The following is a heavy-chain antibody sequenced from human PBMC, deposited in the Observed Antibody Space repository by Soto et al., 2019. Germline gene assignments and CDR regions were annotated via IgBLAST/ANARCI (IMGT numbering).Heavy chain of an antibody. Sequence: ASVKVSCKASGYTFTSYAMHWVRQAPGQRLEWMGWINAGNGNTKYSQKFQGRVTITRDTSASTAYMELSSLRSEDTAVYYCAKTTFPLPDYGDYFDYWGQGTLVTVSS. D-gene: IGHD4-17*01. CDR2: INAGNGNT. CDR1: GYTFTSYA. J-gene: IGHJ4*02. CDR3: AKTTFPLPDYGDYFDY. V-gene: IGHV1-3*01.